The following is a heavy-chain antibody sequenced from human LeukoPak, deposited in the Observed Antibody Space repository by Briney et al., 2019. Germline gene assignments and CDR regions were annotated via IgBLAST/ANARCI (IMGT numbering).Heavy chain of an antibody. CDR3: AKPFSGSHQYYFDH. V-gene: IGHV3-33*06. CDR1: GFTFSSYG. D-gene: IGHD1-26*01. CDR2: IWFDGSNK. Sequence: GRSLRLSCAASGFTFSSYGMHWVRQAPGKGLEWLALIWFDGSNKFYADSVQGRLTVSRDASKVYLQMNTLRAEDTAIYYCAKPFSGSHQYYFDHWGQRALVTVSS. J-gene: IGHJ4*02.